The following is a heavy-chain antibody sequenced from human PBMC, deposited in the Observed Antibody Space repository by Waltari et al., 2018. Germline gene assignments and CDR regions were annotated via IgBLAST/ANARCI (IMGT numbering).Heavy chain of an antibody. D-gene: IGHD3-9*01. CDR2: IYYSGST. CDR3: ARDLVRYFDWSP. J-gene: IGHJ5*02. V-gene: IGHV4-59*11. Sequence: QVQLQESGPGLVKPSETLSLTCTVPGGSISNHSWTWIRQPPGKGLEWIGYIYYSGSTNYNPSLKSRVTISVDTSKNQFSLKLSSVTAADTAVYYCARDLVRYFDWSPWGQGTLVTVSS. CDR1: GGSISNHS.